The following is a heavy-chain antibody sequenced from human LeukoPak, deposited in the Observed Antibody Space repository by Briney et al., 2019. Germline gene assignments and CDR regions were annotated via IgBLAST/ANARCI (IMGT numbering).Heavy chain of an antibody. Sequence: GGSLRLSCAASGFSFSSYAMSWVRQAPGAGLGGVSAISGSGGSTYYADSVKGRFTISRDNSKNTLYLQMNSLRAEDTAVYYCARGLSSGWYRIDYWGQGTLVTVSS. J-gene: IGHJ4*02. CDR2: ISGSGGST. CDR1: GFSFSSYA. V-gene: IGHV3-23*01. CDR3: ARGLSSGWYRIDY. D-gene: IGHD6-19*01.